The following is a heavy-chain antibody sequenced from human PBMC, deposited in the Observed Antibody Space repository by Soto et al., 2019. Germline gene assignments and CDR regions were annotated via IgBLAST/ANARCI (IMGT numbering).Heavy chain of an antibody. J-gene: IGHJ6*02. CDR3: ARDLIYYCSGSPNTPHYYCSRDV. V-gene: IGHV4-31*03. D-gene: IGHD3-10*01. CDR2: IYYSGST. CDR1: GGSISSGGYY. Sequence: QVQLQESGPGLVKPSQTLSLTCTVSGGSISSGGYYWSWIRQHPGKGLEWIGYIYYSGSTYYNPSLKRRVTISVDTSKNQFSLKLSSVTAADTAVYYCARDLIYYCSGSPNTPHYYCSRDVWGQGTTVTVSS.